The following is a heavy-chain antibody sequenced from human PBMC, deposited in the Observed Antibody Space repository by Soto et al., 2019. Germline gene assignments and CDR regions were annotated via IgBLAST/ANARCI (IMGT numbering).Heavy chain of an antibody. D-gene: IGHD2-2*01. CDR2: ISSSSSYI. Sequence: GGSLRLSCAASGFTCSSYSMNWVRQAPGKGLEWVSSISSSSSYIYYADSVKGRFTISRDNAKNSLYLQMNSLRAEDTAVYYCAKGRPRFVVVPAASLWGQGTMVTVSS. V-gene: IGHV3-21*01. CDR3: AKGRPRFVVVPAASL. J-gene: IGHJ3*01. CDR1: GFTCSSYS.